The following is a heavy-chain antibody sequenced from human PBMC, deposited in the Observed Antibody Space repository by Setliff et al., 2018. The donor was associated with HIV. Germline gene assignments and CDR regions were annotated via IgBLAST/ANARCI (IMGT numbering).Heavy chain of an antibody. CDR2: AHYSGSN. V-gene: IGHV4-59*01. CDR3: ARVGYNDDSGYPYNWFDP. Sequence: SETLSLTCTVSGGSISSYYWSWIRQPPGKGLEWIGHAHYSGSNKNNPSLRSRIRMAVDTSKNQVSLKLSSVTAADTAVYYCARVGYNDDSGYPYNWFDPWGQGTLVTVSS. D-gene: IGHD3-22*01. J-gene: IGHJ5*02. CDR1: GGSISSYY.